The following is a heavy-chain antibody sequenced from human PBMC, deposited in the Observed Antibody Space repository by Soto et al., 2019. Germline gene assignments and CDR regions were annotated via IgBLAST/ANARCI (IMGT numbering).Heavy chain of an antibody. CDR1: GFTFSNYA. Sequence: EVHLLDSGGNLIQPGGSLTLSCAASGFTFSNYAMSWVRQAPGKGLEWVAAISGSSSGVNTYYADSVKGRFTISRDNSKNTLYLQMNSLRAEDKAVYYCAKDKALGGGSGYSDWGQGTLVTVSS. D-gene: IGHD2-15*01. CDR2: ISGSSSGVNT. CDR3: AKDKALGGGSGYSD. J-gene: IGHJ1*01. V-gene: IGHV3-23*01.